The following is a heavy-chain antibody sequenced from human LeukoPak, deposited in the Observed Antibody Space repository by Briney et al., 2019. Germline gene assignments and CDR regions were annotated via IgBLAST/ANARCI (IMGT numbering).Heavy chain of an antibody. CDR3: ATCYTYYYGSGSYLIWDY. CDR2: IYYSGST. CDR1: GGSFSGYY. J-gene: IGHJ4*02. V-gene: IGHV4-59*01. Sequence: TSETLSLTCAVYGGSFSGYYWSWIRQPPGKGLEWIGYIYYSGSTNYNPSLKSRVTISKDTSKNQFSLKLSSVTAADTAVYYCATCYTYYYGSGSYLIWDYWGQGTLVTVSS. D-gene: IGHD3-10*01.